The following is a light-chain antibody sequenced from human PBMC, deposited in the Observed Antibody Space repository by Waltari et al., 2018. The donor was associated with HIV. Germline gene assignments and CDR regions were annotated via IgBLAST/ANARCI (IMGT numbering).Light chain of an antibody. Sequence: DIVMTQSPLSLPVTPGEPASISYRSSRSLLHSNAFNYLDWYLQKPGQSPQLLIYLGSNRASGVPDRFSGSGSGTDFTLTISRVEAEDVGVYYCMQALQTPPTFGQGTKLEIK. CDR2: LGS. CDR3: MQALQTPPT. CDR1: RSLLHSNAFNY. V-gene: IGKV2-28*01. J-gene: IGKJ2*01.